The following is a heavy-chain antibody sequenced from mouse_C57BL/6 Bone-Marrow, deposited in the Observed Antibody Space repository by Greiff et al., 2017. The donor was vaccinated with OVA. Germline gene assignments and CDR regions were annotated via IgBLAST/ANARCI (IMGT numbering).Heavy chain of an antibody. Sequence: VKLQQSGAELVRPGASVTLSCKASGYTFTDYEMHWVKQTPVHGLEWIGAIDPETGGTAYNQKFKGKAILTADKSSSTAYMELRSLTSEDSAVYYCTRDLHFDDFDYWGQGTALTVSS. CDR2: IDPETGGT. V-gene: IGHV1-15*01. CDR3: TRDLHFDDFDY. CDR1: GYTFTDYE. J-gene: IGHJ2*01.